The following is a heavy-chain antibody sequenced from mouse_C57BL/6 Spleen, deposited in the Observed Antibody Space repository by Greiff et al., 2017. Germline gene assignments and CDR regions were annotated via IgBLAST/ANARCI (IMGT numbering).Heavy chain of an antibody. D-gene: IGHD1-1*01. J-gene: IGHJ4*01. CDR1: GYTFTSYG. V-gene: IGHV1-81*01. Sequence: QVQLQQSGAELARPGASVKLSCTASGYTFTSYGISWVKQRTGPGLEWIGEIYPRSGSTYYNEKFKGKATLTADKSSSTANMELRSLTSEDSAVYFCTRDNYGSSYNYAMDYWGQGTSVTVSS. CDR2: IYPRSGST. CDR3: TRDNYGSSYNYAMDY.